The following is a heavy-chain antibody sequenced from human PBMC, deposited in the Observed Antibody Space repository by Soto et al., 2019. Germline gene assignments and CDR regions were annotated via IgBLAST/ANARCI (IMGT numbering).Heavy chain of an antibody. V-gene: IGHV1-18*01. Sequence: VQLVQSGAEVKKPGASVRVSCKASGYTFTSYGITWVRQAPGQGLEWMGWISAYNGNTNYAQRLQGRVTMTTDTSTTTAYMELRSLRSDDTAVYYCARGQKLFQDGRFDYWGQGTLVTVSS. CDR2: ISAYNGNT. D-gene: IGHD1-1*01. CDR3: ARGQKLFQDGRFDY. CDR1: GYTFTSYG. J-gene: IGHJ4*02.